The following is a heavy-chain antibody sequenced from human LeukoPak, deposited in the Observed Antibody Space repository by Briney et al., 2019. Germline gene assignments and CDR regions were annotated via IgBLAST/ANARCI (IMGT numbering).Heavy chain of an antibody. D-gene: IGHD6-19*01. CDR2: IYYSGST. V-gene: IGHV4-38-2*01. CDR1: GYSISSGYY. Sequence: PSETLLLTCAVSGYSISSGYYWGWIRQPPGKGLEWIGYIYYSGSTNYNPSLKSRVTISVDTSKNQFSLKLSSVTAADTAVYYCARVKSSGWSFDYWGQGTLVTVSS. CDR3: ARVKSSGWSFDY. J-gene: IGHJ4*02.